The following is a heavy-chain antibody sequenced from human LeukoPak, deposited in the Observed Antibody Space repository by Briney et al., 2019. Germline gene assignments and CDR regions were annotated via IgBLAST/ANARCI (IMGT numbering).Heavy chain of an antibody. CDR1: GGSISNYY. V-gene: IGHV4-59*01. Sequence: SETLSLTCTVSGGSISNYYWSWVRRPPGKGLEWIGYIYYSGSTKYNSSLKSRVTISVDTSKNQFSLKLSSVTAADTAVYYCARGGAIRGNYYYGMDVWGQGTTVTVSS. J-gene: IGHJ6*02. CDR3: ARGGAIRGNYYYGMDV. CDR2: IYYSGST. D-gene: IGHD2-2*02.